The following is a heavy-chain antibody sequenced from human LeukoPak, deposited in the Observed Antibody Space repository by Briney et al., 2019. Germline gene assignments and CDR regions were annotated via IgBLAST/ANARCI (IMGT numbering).Heavy chain of an antibody. Sequence: SETLSLTCTVSGGSISGSYWSWIRQPPGKGLEWIGYIDYSGSTNYNPSLKSRVTMSLDTSKNHFSLRLSSVTAADSAVYYCARVSRRHTLDYWGQGALVTVSS. CDR3: ARVSRRHTLDY. J-gene: IGHJ4*02. CDR2: IDYSGST. CDR1: GGSISGSY. V-gene: IGHV4-59*01.